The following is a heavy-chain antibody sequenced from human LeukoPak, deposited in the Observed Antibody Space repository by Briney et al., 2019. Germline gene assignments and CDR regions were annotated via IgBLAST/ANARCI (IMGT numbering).Heavy chain of an antibody. D-gene: IGHD1-1*01. Sequence: PGRSLRLACAASGFTVSASGVDSVRQAPGKGMEWLAEIWYHGRNAYYSDSTKDRFTISRNNSNNTLCQQINSVRTENTSVNYCARDSAVGRPGFWGQGTLVSVSS. CDR3: ARDSAVGRPGF. V-gene: IGHV3-33*01. CDR2: IWYHGRNA. CDR1: GFTVSASG. J-gene: IGHJ4*02.